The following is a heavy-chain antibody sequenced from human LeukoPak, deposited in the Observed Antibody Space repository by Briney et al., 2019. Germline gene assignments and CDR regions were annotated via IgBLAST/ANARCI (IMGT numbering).Heavy chain of an antibody. J-gene: IGHJ4*02. V-gene: IGHV4-34*01. CDR3: ASSVGSTDY. Sequence: PSETLSLTCAVYGGSFSAKYWTWIRQSPGKGLEWIGEINHRGSTNYNPSLKSRLTISVDTSKNQFSLKLGSVTAADTAVYYCASSVGSTDYWGQGALVTVSS. CDR1: GGSFSAKY. D-gene: IGHD1-26*01. CDR2: INHRGST.